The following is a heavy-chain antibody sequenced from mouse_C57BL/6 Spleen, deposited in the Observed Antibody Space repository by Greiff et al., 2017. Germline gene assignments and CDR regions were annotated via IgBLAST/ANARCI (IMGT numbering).Heavy chain of an antibody. CDR1: GYSITSGYY. V-gene: IGHV3-6*01. CDR3: ANYYYGSSPYAMDY. CDR2: ISYDGSN. J-gene: IGHJ4*01. Sequence: ESGPGLVKPSQSLSLTYSVTGYSITSGYYWNWIRQFPGNKLEWMGYISYDGSNNYNPSLKNRISITRDTSKNQFFLKLNSVTTEDTATYYCANYYYGSSPYAMDYWGQGTSVTVSS. D-gene: IGHD1-1*01.